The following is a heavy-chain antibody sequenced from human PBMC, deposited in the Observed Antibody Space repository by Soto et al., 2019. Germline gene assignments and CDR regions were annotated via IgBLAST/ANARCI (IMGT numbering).Heavy chain of an antibody. Sequence: KISCKASGYRFANDWIGWVRQMPGKGLELMGIIYPDDSDTRYSPSFQGQVTISADKSITTAYLQWSSLKASDTAMYYCARFPSGRDPNWFDPWGQGTLVTVSS. J-gene: IGHJ5*02. V-gene: IGHV5-51*01. CDR3: ARFPSGRDPNWFDP. CDR1: GYRFANDW. CDR2: IYPDDSDT. D-gene: IGHD1-26*01.